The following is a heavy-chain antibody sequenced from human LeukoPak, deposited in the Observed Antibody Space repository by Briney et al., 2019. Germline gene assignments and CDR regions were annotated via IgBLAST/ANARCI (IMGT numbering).Heavy chain of an antibody. CDR1: GYTFTSYG. CDR2: ISAYNDNT. V-gene: IGHV1-18*01. Sequence: GASVKVSCKASGYTFTSYGISWVRQAPGQGLEWMGWISAYNDNTNYAQKLQGRVTMTTDTSTSTAYMELRSLRSDDTAVYYCARDHRYCSSTSCVRGRLGYWGQGTLVTVSS. CDR3: ARDHRYCSSTSCVRGRLGY. D-gene: IGHD2-2*01. J-gene: IGHJ4*02.